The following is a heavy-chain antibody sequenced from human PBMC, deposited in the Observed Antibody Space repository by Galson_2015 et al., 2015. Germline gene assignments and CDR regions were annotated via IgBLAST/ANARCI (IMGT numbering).Heavy chain of an antibody. Sequence: SVKVSCKASGYILNGYRLNWVRQAPGQGLEWMGWINGNNGNPTYAQGFTGRFVFSLDTSVSTAYLQITSLKPEDTAVYSCARTSSSGWYTDYWGQGTLVTVSS. CDR2: INGNNGNP. D-gene: IGHD6-19*01. CDR3: ARTSSSGWYTDY. V-gene: IGHV7-4-1*02. CDR1: GYILNGYR. J-gene: IGHJ4*02.